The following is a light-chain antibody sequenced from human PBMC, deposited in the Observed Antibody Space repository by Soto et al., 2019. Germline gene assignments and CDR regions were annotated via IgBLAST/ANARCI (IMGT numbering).Light chain of an antibody. CDR2: EGS. Sequence: QSALTQPASVSGSPGQSITISCTGTSGDIGSYNLVSWYQQHPGKAPKVMIYEGSKRPSGVSNRFSGSKSGSTASLTISGVQAEDEADYYCCSNVGGRSFVFGTGTKVTVL. CDR3: CSNVGGRSFV. CDR1: SGDIGSYNL. J-gene: IGLJ1*01. V-gene: IGLV2-23*01.